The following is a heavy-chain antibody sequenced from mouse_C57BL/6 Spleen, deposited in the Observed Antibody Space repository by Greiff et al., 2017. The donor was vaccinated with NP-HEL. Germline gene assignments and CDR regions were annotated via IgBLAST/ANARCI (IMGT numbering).Heavy chain of an antibody. Sequence: EVQLQQSGPELVKPGASVKISCKASGYTFTDYYMNWVKQSHGKSLEWIGDINPNNGGTSYNQKFKGKATLTVDKSSSTAYMELRSLTSEDSAVYYCARGVQLRPAWFAYWGQGTLVTVSA. CDR3: ARGVQLRPAWFAY. V-gene: IGHV1-26*01. CDR1: GYTFTDYY. J-gene: IGHJ3*01. D-gene: IGHD3-2*02. CDR2: INPNNGGT.